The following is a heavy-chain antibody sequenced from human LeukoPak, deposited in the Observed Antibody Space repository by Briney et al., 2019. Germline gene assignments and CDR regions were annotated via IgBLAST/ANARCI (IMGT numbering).Heavy chain of an antibody. CDR2: IIPIFGTA. D-gene: IGHD6-19*01. J-gene: IGHJ3*02. CDR1: GGTFSSYA. V-gene: IGHV1-69*05. CDR3: ARSHRAGAFDI. Sequence: AASVKVSCKASGGTFSSYAISWVRQAPGQGLEWMGGIIPIFGTANYAQKFQGRVTMTRDTSTSTVYMELSSLRSEDTAVYYCARSHRAGAFDIWGQGTMVTVSS.